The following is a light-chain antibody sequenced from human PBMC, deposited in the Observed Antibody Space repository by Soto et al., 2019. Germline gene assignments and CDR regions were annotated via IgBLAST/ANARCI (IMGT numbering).Light chain of an antibody. Sequence: QSALTQPPSVSGSPGQSVAISCTGTSSDVGAYDRVSWYQQPPGTAPKVIIYEVSNRPSGVPGRFSGSKSGNTASLTITGLQAEDEADYYCSSFTSDTTRVFGGGTKLTVL. CDR3: SSFTSDTTRV. CDR2: EVS. CDR1: SSDVGAYDR. J-gene: IGLJ3*02. V-gene: IGLV2-18*02.